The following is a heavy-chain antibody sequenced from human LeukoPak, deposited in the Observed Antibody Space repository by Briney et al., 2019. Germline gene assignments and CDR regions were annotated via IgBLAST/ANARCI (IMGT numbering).Heavy chain of an antibody. V-gene: IGHV1-69*13. CDR1: GGAFSSYA. Sequence: SVKVSCKASGGAFSSYAISWVRQALGQGLEWMGGIIPIFGTANYAQKFQGRVTITADESTSTAYMELSSLRSEDTAVYYCARGAPPSGRFFDYWGQGTLVTVSS. CDR2: IIPIFGTA. CDR3: ARGAPPSGRFFDY. J-gene: IGHJ4*02. D-gene: IGHD1-26*01.